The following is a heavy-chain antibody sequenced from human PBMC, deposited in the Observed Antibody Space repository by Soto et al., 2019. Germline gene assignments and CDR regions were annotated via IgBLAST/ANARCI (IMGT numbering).Heavy chain of an antibody. CDR3: ARDQIVATTEKNYYYYYGMDV. J-gene: IGHJ6*02. D-gene: IGHD5-12*01. Sequence: PSETLSLTXTVSGGSISSGDYYWSWIRQPPGKGLEWIGYIYYSGSTYYNPSLKSRVTISVDTSKNQFSLKLSSVTAADTAVYYCARDQIVATTEKNYYYYYGMDVWGQGTTVTVSS. V-gene: IGHV4-30-4*01. CDR2: IYYSGST. CDR1: GGSISSGDYY.